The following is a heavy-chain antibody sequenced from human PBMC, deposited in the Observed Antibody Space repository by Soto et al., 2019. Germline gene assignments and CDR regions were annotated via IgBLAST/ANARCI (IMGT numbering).Heavy chain of an antibody. J-gene: IGHJ4*02. CDR3: ASSRYCSGGSCPAF. CDR1: AGSSGGISG. V-gene: IGHV4-4*02. D-gene: IGHD2-15*01. CDR2: IYHSGST. Sequence: VAAGSSGGISGRRSVKKPPGKGLEWIGEIYHSGSTNYNPSLKSRVTISVDKSKNQFSLKLSSVTAADTAVYYCASSRYCSGGSCPAFRGQGTLVPVSS.